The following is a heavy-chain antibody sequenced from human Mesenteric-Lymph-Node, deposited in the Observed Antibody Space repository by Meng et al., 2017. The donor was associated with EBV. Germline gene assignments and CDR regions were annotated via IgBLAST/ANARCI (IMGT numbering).Heavy chain of an antibody. D-gene: IGHD1-7*01. CDR3: ARQVGNYVGFDF. CDR1: GFSLFTTGVR. CDR2: TSWDDDE. J-gene: IGHJ4*02. Sequence: QITLNESGPTVVKATQTLTLTCSFSGFSLFTTGVRVGWIRQPPGKALECLALTSWDDDERYSPSLKSRLTITKDTSRNQVVLTLTNMDPVDTGTYYCARQVGNYVGFDFWGPGTLVTVSS. V-gene: IGHV2-5*02.